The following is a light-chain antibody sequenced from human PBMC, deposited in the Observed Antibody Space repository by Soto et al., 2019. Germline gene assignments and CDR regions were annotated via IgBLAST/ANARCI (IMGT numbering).Light chain of an antibody. Sequence: QSALTQPASVSGSPGQSITISCTGTSSDIGGYNYVSWYQQLPGKVPKLIIYDVSNRPSGVSDRFSGSKSGNAASLTISGLEAEDEADYYCSSYTSTSPLDVFGTGTKLTVL. J-gene: IGLJ1*01. V-gene: IGLV2-14*03. CDR2: DVS. CDR1: SSDIGGYNY. CDR3: SSYTSTSPLDV.